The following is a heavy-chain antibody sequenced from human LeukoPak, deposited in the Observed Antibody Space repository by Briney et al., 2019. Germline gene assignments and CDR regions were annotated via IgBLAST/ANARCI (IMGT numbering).Heavy chain of an antibody. CDR2: ISYDGSNK. J-gene: IGHJ4*02. D-gene: IGHD2-15*01. Sequence: LSLTCTVSGGSIRSSYYYWGWIRQAPGKGLEWVAVISYDGSNKYYADSVKGRFTISRDNSKNTLYLQMNSLRAEDTAVYYCAKDAVGVYFDYWGQGTLVTVSS. CDR1: GGSIRS. CDR3: AKDAVGVYFDY. V-gene: IGHV3-30*18.